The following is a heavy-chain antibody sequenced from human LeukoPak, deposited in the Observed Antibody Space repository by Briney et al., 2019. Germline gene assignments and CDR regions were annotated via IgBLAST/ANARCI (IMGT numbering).Heavy chain of an antibody. V-gene: IGHV3-21*06. J-gene: IGHJ4*02. Sequence: GGSLRLSCVASGFTFSSYSMNWVRQAPGKGLEWVSSISSSGTYTYYADSLKGRFTISRDNAKNSLYLQMNSLRAEDMALYYCAREEMGSGTYSLHYWGQGTLVTVSS. CDR3: AREEMGSGTYSLHY. CDR2: ISSSGTYT. D-gene: IGHD3-10*01. CDR1: GFTFSSYS.